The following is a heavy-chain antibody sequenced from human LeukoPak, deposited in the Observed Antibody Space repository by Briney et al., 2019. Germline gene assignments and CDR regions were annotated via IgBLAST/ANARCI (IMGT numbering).Heavy chain of an antibody. V-gene: IGHV3-21*01. CDR3: AREGRYSGSYYPPNPNWFDP. D-gene: IGHD1-26*01. J-gene: IGHJ5*02. Sequence: GGSLRLSCAASGFTFSTYAMSWVRQAPGKGLEWVSSISTSSSYIYYADSVKGRFTISRDNAKNSLYLQMNSLRAEDTAVYYCAREGRYSGSYYPPNPNWFDPWGQGTLVTVSS. CDR1: GFTFSTYA. CDR2: ISTSSSYI.